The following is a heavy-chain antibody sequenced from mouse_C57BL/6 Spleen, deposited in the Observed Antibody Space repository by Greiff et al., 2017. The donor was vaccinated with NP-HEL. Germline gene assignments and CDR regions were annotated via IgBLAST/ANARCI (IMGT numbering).Heavy chain of an antibody. V-gene: IGHV1-19*01. Sequence: EVQLQQSGPVLVKPGASVKMSCKASGYTFTDYYMNWVKQSHGKSLEWIGVINPYNGGTSYNQKFKGKATLTVDKSSSTAYMELNSLTSEDSAGYYCARKVYGSSSYFDYWGQGTTLTVSS. CDR1: GYTFTDYY. J-gene: IGHJ2*01. CDR3: ARKVYGSSSYFDY. CDR2: INPYNGGT. D-gene: IGHD1-1*01.